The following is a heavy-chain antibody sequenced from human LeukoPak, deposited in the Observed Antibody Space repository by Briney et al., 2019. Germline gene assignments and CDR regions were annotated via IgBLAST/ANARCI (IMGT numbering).Heavy chain of an antibody. CDR2: MNPKSGNT. V-gene: IGHV1-8*01. J-gene: IGHJ3*02. D-gene: IGHD3-22*01. Sequence: ASVKVSCKASGYTFISYTFSSYDINWVRQATGQGLEWMGWMNPKSGNTGYAQKFQGRVTMTRNTSITTAYMELSSLRSEDTAVYYCARGHGYYDSSGYYTYAFDMWGQGTVVTVSS. CDR3: ARGHGYYDSSGYYTYAFDM. CDR1: GYTFISYTFSSYD.